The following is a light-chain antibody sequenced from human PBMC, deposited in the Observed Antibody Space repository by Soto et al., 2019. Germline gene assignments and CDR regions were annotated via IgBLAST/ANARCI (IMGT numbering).Light chain of an antibody. V-gene: IGKV1-39*01. Sequence: DIQMTQSPSSLSASVGDRVTISCRASQTISTYLHWYQHKPGRAPRLLISDVSTLQSGVPGRFRGSGSETEFTLTITRLEPEDFAVYYCQQYGSSLFTFGPGTKVDFK. CDR1: QTISTY. J-gene: IGKJ3*01. CDR2: DVS. CDR3: QQYGSSLFT.